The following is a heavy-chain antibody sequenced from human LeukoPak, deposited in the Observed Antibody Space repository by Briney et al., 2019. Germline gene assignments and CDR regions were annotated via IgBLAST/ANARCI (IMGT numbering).Heavy chain of an antibody. D-gene: IGHD6-13*01. J-gene: IGHJ4*02. CDR2: IRSKVNSYAT. Sequence: GGSLRLSCAASGFTFSGSAMHWVRQASGKGPEWVGRIRSKVNSYATAYAASVKGRFTISRDDSKNTAYLQMNSLKTEDTAVYYCTTSAAAGSGLDYWGQGTLVSVSS. CDR3: TTSAAAGSGLDY. V-gene: IGHV3-73*01. CDR1: GFTFSGSA.